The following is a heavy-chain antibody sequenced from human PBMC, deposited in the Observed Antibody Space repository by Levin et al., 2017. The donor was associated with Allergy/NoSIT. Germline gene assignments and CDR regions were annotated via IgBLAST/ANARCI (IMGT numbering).Heavy chain of an antibody. V-gene: IGHV3-30-3*01. D-gene: IGHD5-12*01. J-gene: IGHJ4*02. CDR2: ISYDGSNK. Sequence: LSLTCAASGFTFRSYAMHWVRQAPGKGLEWVAVISYDGSNKYYADSVKGRFTISRDNSKNTLYLQMNSLRAEDTAVYYCATYSGYDHDYWGQGTLVTVSS. CDR3: ATYSGYDHDY. CDR1: GFTFRSYA.